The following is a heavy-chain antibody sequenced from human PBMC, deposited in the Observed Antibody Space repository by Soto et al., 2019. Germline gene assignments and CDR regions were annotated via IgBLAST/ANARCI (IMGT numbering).Heavy chain of an antibody. J-gene: IGHJ6*02. CDR2: IDPSDSYT. V-gene: IGHV5-10-1*01. D-gene: IGHD1-26*01. CDR1: GYSFTSYW. CDR3: ARQKVGATSYYYYGMDV. Sequence: GESLKISCKGSGYSFTSYWISWVRQMPGKGLEWMGRIDPSDSYTNYSPSFQGHVTISADKSISTAYLQWISLKASDTAMYYCARQKVGATSYYYYGMDVWGQGTTVTVSS.